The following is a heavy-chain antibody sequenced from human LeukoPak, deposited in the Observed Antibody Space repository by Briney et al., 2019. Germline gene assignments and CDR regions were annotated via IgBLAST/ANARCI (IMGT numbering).Heavy chain of an antibody. CDR1: GGSISSYY. D-gene: IGHD6-19*01. CDR2: IYTSGST. V-gene: IGHV4-4*07. Sequence: KASETLSLTCTVSGGSISSYYWSWIRQPAGKGLEWIGRIYTSGSTNYNPSLKSRVTISVDTSKNQFSLKLSSVTAADTAVYYCARDAGYSSGPLGAFDIWGQGTMVTVSS. CDR3: ARDAGYSSGPLGAFDI. J-gene: IGHJ3*02.